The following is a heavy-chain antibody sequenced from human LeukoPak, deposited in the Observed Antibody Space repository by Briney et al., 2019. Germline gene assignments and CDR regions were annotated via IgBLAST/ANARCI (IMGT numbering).Heavy chain of an antibody. CDR2: IYYSGST. V-gene: IGHV4-59*02. J-gene: IGHJ4*02. Sequence: SETLSLTCTVSGGSVSSYYWSWIRQPPEKGLEWIGFIYYSGSTNYNPSLKSRVTISVDTSKNQFSLKLSSVTAADTAVYFCARTHRGNCSSTSCYVLDYCGQGTLVTVSS. CDR1: GGSVSSYY. CDR3: ARTHRGNCSSTSCYVLDY. D-gene: IGHD2-2*01.